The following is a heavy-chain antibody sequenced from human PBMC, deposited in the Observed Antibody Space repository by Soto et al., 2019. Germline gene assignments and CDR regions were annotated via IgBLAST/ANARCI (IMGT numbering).Heavy chain of an antibody. CDR3: AKSDGYYMTEFDY. J-gene: IGHJ4*02. CDR1: GLTFSSYG. Sequence: GGNLSLSCAASGLTFSSYGMHWVRQAPGTGLEWAEVISYVGSNKYYADSVKGRLTISRDNSKNTLYLQMNSLRAEDTAVYYCAKSDGYYMTEFDYWGQGTLVTVSS. D-gene: IGHD4-17*01. V-gene: IGHV3-30*18. CDR2: ISYVGSNK.